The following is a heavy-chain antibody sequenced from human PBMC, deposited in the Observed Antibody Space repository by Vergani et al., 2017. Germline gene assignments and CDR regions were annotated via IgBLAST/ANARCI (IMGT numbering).Heavy chain of an antibody. Sequence: EVQLVEPGGGLIQPGGSLRLSCAASGFTVSSNYMSWVRQAPGKGLEWVSVIYSGGSTYYADSVKGRFTISRDNSKNTLYLQMNSLRAEDTAVYYCARGQIVGATPYYYYGMDVWGQGTTVTVSS. V-gene: IGHV3-53*01. J-gene: IGHJ6*02. CDR2: IYSGGST. D-gene: IGHD1-26*01. CDR1: GFTVSSNY. CDR3: ARGQIVGATPYYYYGMDV.